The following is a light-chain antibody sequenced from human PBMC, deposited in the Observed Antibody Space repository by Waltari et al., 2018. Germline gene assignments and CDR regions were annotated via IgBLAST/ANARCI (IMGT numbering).Light chain of an antibody. CDR1: NFGNKN. CDR3: QVWDSSSDQQVL. J-gene: IGLJ7*02. CDR2: YEG. V-gene: IGLV3-21*01. Sequence: SYDLTQPPSVSVSPGQTARITCGGDNFGNKNVHWYQQKPPQAPVLVIYYEGDRPSGSPEGFAASKAGNSATLTISGFEAGDEADYYCQVWDSSSDQQVLFGRGTRLTAL.